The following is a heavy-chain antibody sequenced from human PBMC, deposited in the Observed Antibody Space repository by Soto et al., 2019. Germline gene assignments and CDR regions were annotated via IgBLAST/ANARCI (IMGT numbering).Heavy chain of an antibody. D-gene: IGHD5-12*01. CDR2: INPNSGGT. V-gene: IGHV1-2*02. CDR3: ARDGGYSGYDTGDY. Sequence: ASVKVSCKASGYTFTGYYMHWVRQAPGQGLEWMGWINPNSGGTNYAQKFQGRVTMTRDTSISTAYMELSRLRSDDTAVYYCARDGGYSGYDTGDYWGQGTLVTVSS. J-gene: IGHJ4*02. CDR1: GYTFTGYY.